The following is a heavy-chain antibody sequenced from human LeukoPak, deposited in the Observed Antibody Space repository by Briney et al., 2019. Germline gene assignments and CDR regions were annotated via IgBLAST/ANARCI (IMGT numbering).Heavy chain of an antibody. V-gene: IGHV3-53*01. CDR3: ARLWSGYYGDY. CDR2: TYSGGST. J-gene: IGHJ4*02. Sequence: GGSLRLSCAASGFTVRSNYMGWVRQAPGKGLEWVSVTYSGGSTYYADSVKGRFTISRDNSKNTLYLQMNSLRAEDTAVYYCARLWSGYYGDYWGQGTLVTVSS. CDR1: GFTVRSNY. D-gene: IGHD3-3*01.